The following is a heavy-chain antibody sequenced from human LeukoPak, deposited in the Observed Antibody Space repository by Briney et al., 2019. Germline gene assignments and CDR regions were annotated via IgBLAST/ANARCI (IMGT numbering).Heavy chain of an antibody. CDR2: INPSGGST. V-gene: IGHV1-46*01. Sequence: ASVKVSCKASGYTFTSYYMHWVRQAPGRGLEWMGIINPSGGSTSYAQKFQGRVTMTRDTSTSTVYMELSSLRSEDTAVYYCARDGSTSHNVYYYGMDVWGQGTTVTVSS. J-gene: IGHJ6*02. CDR3: ARDGSTSHNVYYYGMDV. D-gene: IGHD2-2*01. CDR1: GYTFTSYY.